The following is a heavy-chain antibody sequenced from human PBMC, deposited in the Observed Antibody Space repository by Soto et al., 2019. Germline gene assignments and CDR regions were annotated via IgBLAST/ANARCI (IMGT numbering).Heavy chain of an antibody. CDR2: ISYDGIDE. Sequence: QVQLVESGGGVVQPGTSLKLSCATSGFIFTSFGMHWLRQAPGKGLEWVAVISYDGIDENYADSVKGRFAISRDKSKSTVYLHMNTLRVEDTAVYYCAKDCREMATVATDVSWAQGTLVTVSS. D-gene: IGHD4-4*01. CDR3: AKDCREMATVATDVS. V-gene: IGHV3-30*18. J-gene: IGHJ4*02. CDR1: GFIFTSFG.